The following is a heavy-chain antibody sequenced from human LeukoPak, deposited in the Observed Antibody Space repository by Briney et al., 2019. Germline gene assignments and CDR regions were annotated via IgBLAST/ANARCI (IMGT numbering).Heavy chain of an antibody. J-gene: IGHJ6*02. Sequence: ASVKVSCKASGYTFTSYGISWVRQAPGQGLEWMGWISAYNGNTNYAQKLQGRVTMTTDTSTSTAYMELRSQRSDDTAVYYCARVPLDHYYYGMDVWGQGTTVTVSS. CDR3: ARVPLDHYYYGMDV. V-gene: IGHV1-18*01. CDR2: ISAYNGNT. CDR1: GYTFTSYG.